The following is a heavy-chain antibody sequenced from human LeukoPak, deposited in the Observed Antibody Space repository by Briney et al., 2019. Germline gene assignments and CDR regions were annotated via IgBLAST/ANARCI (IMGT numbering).Heavy chain of an antibody. D-gene: IGHD2-15*01. CDR1: GFTFSDHY. J-gene: IGHJ4*02. CDR3: AKGYCTGGSCYSGDY. V-gene: IGHV3-72*01. Sequence: PGGSLRLSCAASGFTFSDHYMDWVHQAPEKGLEWVGRIRNKANSYTTEYAASVKGRFTVSRDDSKNSLYLQMSSLKTEDTAVYYCAKGYCTGGSCYSGDYRGQGTLVTVSS. CDR2: IRNKANSYTT.